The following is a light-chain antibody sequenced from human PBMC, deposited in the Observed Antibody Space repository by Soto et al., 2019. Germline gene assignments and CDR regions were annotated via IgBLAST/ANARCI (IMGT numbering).Light chain of an antibody. V-gene: IGLV2-8*01. Sequence: QFALTQSPSESGSPGQSVTISCTGTSSDVGAYKYVSWYQQYPGKAPKLMIYEVSKRPSGVPDRFSGSKSGNTASLTVSGLQAEDEADYYCTSYVGSNIWVFGGGTKLTVL. CDR2: EVS. CDR1: SSDVGAYKY. J-gene: IGLJ3*02. CDR3: TSYVGSNIWV.